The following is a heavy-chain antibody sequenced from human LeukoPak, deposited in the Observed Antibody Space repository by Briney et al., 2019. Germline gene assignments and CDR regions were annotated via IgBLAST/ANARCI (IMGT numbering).Heavy chain of an antibody. CDR2: IYYSGST. V-gene: IGHV4-59*01. D-gene: IGHD1-1*01. Sequence: SETLSLTCTVSGGSISSYYWSWIRQPPGKGLEWVGYIYYSGSTNYNPSLKSRVTISVDTSKNQFSLKLSSVTAADTAVYYCARGVTGWNDVSYFDYWGQGTLVTVSS. CDR1: GGSISSYY. J-gene: IGHJ4*02. CDR3: ARGVTGWNDVSYFDY.